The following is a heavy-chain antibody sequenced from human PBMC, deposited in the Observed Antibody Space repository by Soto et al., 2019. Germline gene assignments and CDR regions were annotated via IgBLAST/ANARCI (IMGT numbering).Heavy chain of an antibody. CDR3: ARGRPMVLLWFGFTFDL. V-gene: IGHV4-59*01. CDR2: IYYSGST. J-gene: IGHJ2*01. D-gene: IGHD3-10*01. CDR1: GGSISSYY. Sequence: QVQLQESGPGLVKPSETLSLTCTVSGGSISSYYWSWIRQPPGKGLEWIGYIYYSGSTNYNPSLKSRVTISVDTSKNQFSLKLSSVTAADTAVYYCARGRPMVLLWFGFTFDLWGRGTLVTVSS.